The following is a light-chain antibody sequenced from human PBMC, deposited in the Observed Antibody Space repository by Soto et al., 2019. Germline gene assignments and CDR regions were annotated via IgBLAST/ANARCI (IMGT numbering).Light chain of an antibody. Sequence: DIQMTQSPTTLSASVGDRVTITCRASHSIIKWLAWYQQKPGKAPKLLIYEASSLQSGVPSRFSGSGSGTEFTLTISSLQPDDFATYYCQHYNSYSEAFGQGTRMEIK. CDR2: EAS. CDR1: HSIIKW. J-gene: IGKJ5*01. CDR3: QHYNSYSEA. V-gene: IGKV1-5*03.